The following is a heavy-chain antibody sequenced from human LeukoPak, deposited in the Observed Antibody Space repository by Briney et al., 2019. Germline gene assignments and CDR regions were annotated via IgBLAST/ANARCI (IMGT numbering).Heavy chain of an antibody. D-gene: IGHD2-2*01. Sequence: KPGGSLRLSCAASGFAFSDYYMSWIRQAPGKGLEWVSYIRSSGSTIYYADSVKGRFTISRDNATNSLYLQMNSLRAEDTAVYYCARVDCSSTSCYEFDYWGQGTLVTVSS. CDR1: GFAFSDYY. J-gene: IGHJ4*02. CDR2: IRSSGSTI. CDR3: ARVDCSSTSCYEFDY. V-gene: IGHV3-11*04.